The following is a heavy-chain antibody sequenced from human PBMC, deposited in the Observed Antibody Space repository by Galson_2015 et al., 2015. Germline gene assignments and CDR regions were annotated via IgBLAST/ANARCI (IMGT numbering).Heavy chain of an antibody. J-gene: IGHJ4*02. D-gene: IGHD3-10*01. Sequence: SLRLSCAASGFTFSSYAMSWVRQAPGKGLEWVSATSTGGGSTYYADSVRGRFTISRDNSKNTLYLQMNSLRAEDTAVYYCAKGFLTFIGSPIDYWGQGTLVTVSS. CDR1: GFTFSSYA. CDR2: TSTGGGST. V-gene: IGHV3-23*01. CDR3: AKGFLTFIGSPIDY.